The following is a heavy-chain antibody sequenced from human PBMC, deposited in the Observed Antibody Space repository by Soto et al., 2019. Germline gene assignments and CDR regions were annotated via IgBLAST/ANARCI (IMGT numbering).Heavy chain of an antibody. Sequence: PSETLSLTCAVSGGSISSSNWWSWVRQPPGKGLEWIGEIYHSGSTNYNPSLKSRVTISVDKSKNQFSLKLSSVTAADTAVYYCARSTRLRDLQNWFDPWGQGTLVTVSS. J-gene: IGHJ5*02. V-gene: IGHV4-4*02. CDR2: IYHSGST. D-gene: IGHD5-12*01. CDR3: ARSTRLRDLQNWFDP. CDR1: GGSISSSNW.